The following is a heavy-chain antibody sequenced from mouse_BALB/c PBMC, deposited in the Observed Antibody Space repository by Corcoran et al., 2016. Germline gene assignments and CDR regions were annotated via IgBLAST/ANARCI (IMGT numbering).Heavy chain of an antibody. D-gene: IGHD1-1*02. CDR3: AREGSNKKDY. V-gene: IGHV1-9*01. CDR1: GYTFSSYR. CDR2: ILPGSGST. Sequence: QVQLQQSGAELMKPGASVKISCKATGYTFSSYRIEWVKQRPGHGLEWIGEILPGSGSTNYNVKFKGKATFTADTSSNTAYMQLSSLTSEDSAVYYCAREGSNKKDYWGRGASVTVSS. J-gene: IGHJ4*01.